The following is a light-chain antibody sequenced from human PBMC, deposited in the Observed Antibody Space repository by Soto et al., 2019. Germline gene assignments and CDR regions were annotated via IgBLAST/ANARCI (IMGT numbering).Light chain of an antibody. CDR3: CSYAGSNNLKV. CDR2: EVT. J-gene: IGLJ1*01. CDR1: SSDVGGYNY. Sequence: QSVLTQPPSASVSPGQSVTISCTGTSSDVGGYNYVSWYQQHPGKAPKLMIYEVTKRPSGVPDRFSGSKSGNTASLTVSGLQAEDEADYYCCSYAGSNNLKVFGTGTKVTVL. V-gene: IGLV2-8*01.